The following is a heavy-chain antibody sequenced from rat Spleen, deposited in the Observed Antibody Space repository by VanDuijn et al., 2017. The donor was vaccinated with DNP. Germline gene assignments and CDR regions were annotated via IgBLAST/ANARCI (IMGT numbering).Heavy chain of an antibody. CDR2: ISYDGSST. V-gene: IGHV5-7*01. Sequence: EVQLVESGGGLVQPGRSLKLSCAASGFTFSDYNMAWVRQAPKKGLEWVATISYDGSSTYYRDSVKGRFTISRDNAKSTLYLQMDSLRSEDTATYYCARWTRYFDYWGQGVMVTVSS. J-gene: IGHJ2*01. D-gene: IGHD1-7*01. CDR1: GFTFSDYN. CDR3: ARWTRYFDY.